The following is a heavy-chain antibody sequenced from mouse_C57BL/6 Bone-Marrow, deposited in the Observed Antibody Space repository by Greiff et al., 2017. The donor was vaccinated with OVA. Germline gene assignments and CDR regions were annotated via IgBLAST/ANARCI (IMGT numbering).Heavy chain of an antibody. CDR3: ARDGHYYGSSFFAY. CDR1: VYTFTSYG. CDR2: IYPRSGNT. Sequence: QVQLKESGAELARPGASVKLSCKASVYTFTSYGISWVKQRTGQGLEWIGEIYPRSGNTYYNEKFKGKATLTADKSSSTAYMELRSLTSEDSAVYFCARDGHYYGSSFFAYWGQGTLVTVSA. D-gene: IGHD1-1*01. V-gene: IGHV1-81*01. J-gene: IGHJ3*01.